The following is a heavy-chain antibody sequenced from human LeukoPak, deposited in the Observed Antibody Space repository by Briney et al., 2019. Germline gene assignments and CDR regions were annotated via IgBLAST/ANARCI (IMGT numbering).Heavy chain of an antibody. D-gene: IGHD3-22*01. Sequence: SQTLSLTCAISGDSVSSNSAAWNWIRQSPSRGLEWLGRTYYRSKWYNDYAVSVKSRITINPDTSKNQFSLQLNSVTPEDTAVYYCARDHRALLYYYDSSGARSAFDIWGQGTMVTVSS. J-gene: IGHJ3*02. CDR3: ARDHRALLYYYDSSGARSAFDI. CDR1: GDSVSSNSAA. CDR2: TYYRSKWYN. V-gene: IGHV6-1*01.